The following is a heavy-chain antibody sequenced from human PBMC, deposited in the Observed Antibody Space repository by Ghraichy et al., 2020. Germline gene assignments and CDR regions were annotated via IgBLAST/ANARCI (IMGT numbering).Heavy chain of an antibody. D-gene: IGHD1-14*01. CDR1: GVTFNRSN. CDR2: ISSRSTYM. CDR3: ASRAAISGAPEYYGLDV. V-gene: IGHV3-21*01. Sequence: ETLSLTCVAAGVTFNRSNIHWVRQAPGKGLEWVSSISSRSTYMYYADSVKGRFTVSRDNSKNSVFLQKDRLRAGDTGVYYCASRAAISGAPEYYGLDVWGQGTTVPVSS. J-gene: IGHJ6*02.